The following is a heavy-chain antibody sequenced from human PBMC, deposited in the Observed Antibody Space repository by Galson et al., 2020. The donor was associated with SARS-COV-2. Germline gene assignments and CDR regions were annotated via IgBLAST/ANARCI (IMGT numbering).Heavy chain of an antibody. J-gene: IGHJ4*02. V-gene: IGHV3-30*18. Sequence: GESLKIYCEASGFTLSNFAMHWVRQAPGKGLEWEAVNSDDGTNTYYRDSVKGRFSISRDNSKNTLYLQMNRLRVEDTAVYHCAKSLWFGEILSPFGYWGQGAQATVSS. CDR3: AKSLWFGEILSPFGY. CDR1: GFTLSNFA. D-gene: IGHD3-10*01. CDR2: NSDDGTNT.